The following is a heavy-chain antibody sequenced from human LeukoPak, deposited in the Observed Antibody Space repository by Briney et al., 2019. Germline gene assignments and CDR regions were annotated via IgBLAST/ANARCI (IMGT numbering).Heavy chain of an antibody. J-gene: IGHJ4*02. CDR2: IHPSTGNP. CDR3: ARAFFSGYSYGYDY. CDR1: GYSFTNYA. D-gene: IGHD5-18*01. Sequence: ASVKLSCKASGYSFTNYAKNWVRQAPGQGLDWMGLIHPSTGNPTYAQGFTVQFVFPFDTAVSTAYLQISSLKAEDTAVYYCARAFFSGYSYGYDYWGEGTLVTVSS. V-gene: IGHV7-4-1*02.